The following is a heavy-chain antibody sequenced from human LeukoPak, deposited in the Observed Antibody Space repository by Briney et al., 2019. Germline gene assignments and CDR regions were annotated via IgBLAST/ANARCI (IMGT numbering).Heavy chain of an antibody. CDR3: AKAFVPYYYGMDV. D-gene: IGHD2/OR15-2a*01. J-gene: IGHJ6*02. CDR2: ISGTGDAS. V-gene: IGHV3-23*01. CDR1: GFTFSDYS. Sequence: PGGSLRLSCAASGFTFSDYSMRWVRQAPGKGLEWVSSISGTGDASKYADSVKGRFTISRDNSKNTLYLQVNSLRAEETAVYYCAKAFVPYYYGMDVWGQGTTVTVS.